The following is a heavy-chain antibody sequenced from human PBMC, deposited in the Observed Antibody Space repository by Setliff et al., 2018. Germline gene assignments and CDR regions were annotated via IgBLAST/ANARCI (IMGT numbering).Heavy chain of an antibody. CDR2: VNXXXXXX. CDR1: GYTFTTYY. Sequence: ASVKVSCKASGYTFTTYYMHWVRQAPGQGLEWMGIVNXXXXXXXXXXXXXGXVXXXRDTSTSTVYMELSSLRSEDTAVYYCARAPLESGYNYGQGHYFDYWGQGTLVTVSS. V-gene: IGHV1-46*01. D-gene: IGHD5-18*01. J-gene: IGHJ4*02. CDR3: ARAPLESGYNYGQGHYFDY.